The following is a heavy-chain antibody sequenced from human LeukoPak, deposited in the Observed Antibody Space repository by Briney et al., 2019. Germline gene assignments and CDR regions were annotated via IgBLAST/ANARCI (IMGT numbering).Heavy chain of an antibody. D-gene: IGHD5-18*01. CDR2: IRSKSNGGTI. J-gene: IGHJ4*02. CDR1: GLNFRNAS. V-gene: IGHV3-15*01. CDR3: AHRDTSLVRVDY. Sequence: GGSLRLSCAVSGLNFRNASMTWVRQAPGKGLEWVGRIRSKSNGGTIDYAAPVKGRFTISRDDSINTLFLQMNSLTTEDTAVYFCAHRDTSLVRVDYWGQGTLVTVSS.